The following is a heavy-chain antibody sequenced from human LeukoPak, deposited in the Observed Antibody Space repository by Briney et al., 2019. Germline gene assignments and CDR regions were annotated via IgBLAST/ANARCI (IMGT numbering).Heavy chain of an antibody. D-gene: IGHD3-22*01. J-gene: IGHJ4*02. V-gene: IGHV3-23*01. CDR2: ISGSGNT. CDR1: GFSFSNYA. Sequence: GGSLRLSCAASGFSFSNYAMTWVRQAPGKGLEWVSGISGSGNTYYADFVKGRFTISRDNSKRTLYLQLDSLRAEDTAVYYCAKDLRYYDSSGYPYYFDHWGQGTLVTASS. CDR3: AKDLRYYDSSGYPYYFDH.